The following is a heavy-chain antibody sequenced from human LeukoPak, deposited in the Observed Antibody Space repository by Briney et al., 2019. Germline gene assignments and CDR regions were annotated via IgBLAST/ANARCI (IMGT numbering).Heavy chain of an antibody. D-gene: IGHD2-15*01. J-gene: IGHJ4*02. CDR2: INPNSGAT. CDR1: GYTFTGYY. V-gene: IGHV1-2*02. Sequence: ASVKVSCKASGYTFTGYYMHWVRQAPGQGLEWMGWINPNSGATSYAQKFQGRVTMTRDTSINTAYMELSRLRSDDTAVYYCARDSGGNFGYWGQGTLVTVSS. CDR3: ARDSGGNFGY.